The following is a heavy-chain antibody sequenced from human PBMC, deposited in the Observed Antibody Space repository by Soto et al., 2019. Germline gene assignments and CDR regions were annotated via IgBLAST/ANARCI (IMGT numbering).Heavy chain of an antibody. V-gene: IGHV1-2*04. CDR2: INPNSGGT. J-gene: IGHJ6*02. Sequence: ASVKVSCKASGYTFTGYYMHWVRQAPGQGLEWMGWINPNSGGTNYAQKFQGWVTMTRDTSISTAYMELSRLRSDDTAVYYCARGPSFIVGATFHDYYYYYGMDVWGQGTTVTVSS. D-gene: IGHD1-26*01. CDR3: ARGPSFIVGATFHDYYYYYGMDV. CDR1: GYTFTGYY.